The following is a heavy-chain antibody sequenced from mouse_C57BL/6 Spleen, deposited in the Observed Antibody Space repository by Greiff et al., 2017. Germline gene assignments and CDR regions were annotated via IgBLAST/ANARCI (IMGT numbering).Heavy chain of an antibody. CDR3: ARGYYCSSLDWYFDV. V-gene: IGHV1-50*01. CDR1: GYTFTSYW. CDR2: IDPSDSYT. Sequence: QVQLQQPGAELVKPGASVQLSCKASGYTFTSYWMQWVKQRPGQGLEWIGEIDPSDSYTNYNQKFKDKATLTVDTSSSTAYMQLSSLTSEDTAVYYCARGYYCSSLDWYFDVWGTGTTVTVSS. D-gene: IGHD1-1*01. J-gene: IGHJ1*03.